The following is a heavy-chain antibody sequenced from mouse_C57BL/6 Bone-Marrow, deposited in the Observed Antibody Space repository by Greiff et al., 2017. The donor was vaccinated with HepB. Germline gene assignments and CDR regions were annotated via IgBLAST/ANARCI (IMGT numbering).Heavy chain of an antibody. CDR2: ISSGGDYI. CDR3: TRDRGVVAPYAMDY. J-gene: IGHJ4*01. CDR1: GFTFSSYA. V-gene: IGHV5-9-1*02. D-gene: IGHD1-1*01. Sequence: EVQGVESGEGLVKPGGSLKLSCAASGFTFSSYAMSWVRQTPEKRLEWVAYISSGGDYIYYAETVKGRFTISRDNARNTLYLQMSSLKSEDTAMYYCTRDRGVVAPYAMDYWGQGTSVTVSS.